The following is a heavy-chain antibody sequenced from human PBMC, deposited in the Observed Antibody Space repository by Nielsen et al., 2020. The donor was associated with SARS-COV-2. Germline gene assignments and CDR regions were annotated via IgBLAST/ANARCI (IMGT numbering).Heavy chain of an antibody. V-gene: IGHV3-23*01. D-gene: IGHD3-22*01. CDR3: AKDRSAYFDTRGRYYFDY. J-gene: IGHJ4*02. CDR2: ISASGGDT. CDR1: EFTFSNYV. Sequence: GESLKISCAASEFTFSNYVMNWVRQSPGKGLEWVSAISASGGDTYFADSVKGRFTISRDHSKNTLYLQMNSLRAEDTAVYYCAKDRSAYFDTRGRYYFDYWGQGTQVTVSS.